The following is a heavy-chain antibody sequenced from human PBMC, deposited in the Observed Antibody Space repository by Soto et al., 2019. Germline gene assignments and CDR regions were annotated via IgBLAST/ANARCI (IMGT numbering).Heavy chain of an antibody. CDR2: ISGSGGNT. CDR1: GFTFSSYA. V-gene: IGHV3-23*01. Sequence: GGSLRLCCAASGFTFSSYAMSWVRQAPGKGLEWVSAISGSGGNTYYADSVKGRFTISRDNSKSTLYLQMNSLRAEDTAVYYCAKDPRRVVAGTYYFGYWGQGTLVTVSS. CDR3: AKDPRRVVAGTYYFGY. D-gene: IGHD6-19*01. J-gene: IGHJ4*02.